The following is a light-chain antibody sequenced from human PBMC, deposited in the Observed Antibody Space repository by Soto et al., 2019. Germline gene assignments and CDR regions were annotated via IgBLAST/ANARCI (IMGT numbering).Light chain of an antibody. CDR2: EVS. J-gene: IGLJ1*01. Sequence: ALTQPSSVSGSPGQSITISCTGTSSDVGGYNYVSWYQQLPGKAPKLMIYEVSNRPSGVSIRFSGSKSGNTASLTISGLRAEDEADYYCNSYTTTSTPYVFGTGTKVTVL. CDR1: SSDVGGYNY. V-gene: IGLV2-14*01. CDR3: NSYTTTSTPYV.